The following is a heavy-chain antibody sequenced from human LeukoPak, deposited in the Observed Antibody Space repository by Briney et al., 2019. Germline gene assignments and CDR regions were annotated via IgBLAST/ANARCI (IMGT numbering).Heavy chain of an antibody. V-gene: IGHV1-18*01. CDR1: GYNFSTYY. J-gene: IGHJ4*02. D-gene: IGHD6-19*01. CDR3: ARGGNSGWRTPNDDY. CDR2: INNKNGNT. Sequence: GASVKVSCKASGYNFSTYYITWVRQAPGQGLEWMGWINNKNGNTNYVQKLQGRVTMTTDTSTSTAYMELTNLRFDDTAVYYCARGGNSGWRTPNDDYWGQGTLVTVSS.